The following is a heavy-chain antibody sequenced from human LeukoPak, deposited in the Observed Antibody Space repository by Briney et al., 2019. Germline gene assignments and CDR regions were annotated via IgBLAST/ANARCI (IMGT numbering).Heavy chain of an antibody. D-gene: IGHD3-22*01. CDR2: ISGYNGNT. Sequence: ASVKVSCKASGYTFTSYGITWVRQAPGQGLEWMGWISGYNGNTNYAQKLQGRVTMTTNTSTSTAYMELRSLRSEDMAVYYCARARAPSYYYDSSERAFDIWGQGTMVTVSS. J-gene: IGHJ3*02. CDR3: ARARAPSYYYDSSERAFDI. V-gene: IGHV1-18*03. CDR1: GYTFTSYG.